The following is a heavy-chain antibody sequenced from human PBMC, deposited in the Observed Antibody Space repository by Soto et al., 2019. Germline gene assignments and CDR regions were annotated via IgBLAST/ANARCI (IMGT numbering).Heavy chain of an antibody. CDR2: IIPIVETP. D-gene: IGHD3-22*01. J-gene: IGHJ5*02. Sequence: QVQLVQSGAEVKKPGSSMKVSCKASGGTFNSYDINWVRQAPGQGLEWMGGIIPIVETPKYAQKFQGRVTITADESTNTVYMELSSLRSADTAMYYCARLSRPNYYDTSGFFKDNWFEPWGQGTLVTVSS. CDR1: GGTFNSYD. V-gene: IGHV1-69*01. CDR3: ARLSRPNYYDTSGFFKDNWFEP.